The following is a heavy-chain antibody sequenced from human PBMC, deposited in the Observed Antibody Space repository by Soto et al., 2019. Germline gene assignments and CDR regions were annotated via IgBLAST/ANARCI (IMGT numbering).Heavy chain of an antibody. CDR3: AREIRSWYSPRGWFDP. Sequence: QVQLVQSGAEVKKPGASVKVSCKASGYTFTGYYMHWVRQAPGQGLEWMGWINPNSGGTNYAQKFQGWVTMTRDTSISTAYMELSRLRSDDTAVYYCAREIRSWYSPRGWFDPWGQGTLVTVSS. V-gene: IGHV1-2*04. CDR1: GYTFTGYY. CDR2: INPNSGGT. J-gene: IGHJ5*02. D-gene: IGHD6-13*01.